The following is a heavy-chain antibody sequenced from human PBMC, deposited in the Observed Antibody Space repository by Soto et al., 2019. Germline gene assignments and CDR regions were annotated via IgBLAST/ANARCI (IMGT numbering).Heavy chain of an antibody. V-gene: IGHV1-69*06. CDR2: IIPIFGTA. Sequence: KVSCKASGGTFSSYAISWVRQAPGQGLEWMGGIIPIFGTANYAQKFQGRVTITADKSTSTAYMELSSLRSEDTAVYYCARPSAGGDYYYYYGMDVWGQGTTVTVSS. CDR1: GGTFSSYA. D-gene: IGHD3-10*01. J-gene: IGHJ6*02. CDR3: ARPSAGGDYYYYYGMDV.